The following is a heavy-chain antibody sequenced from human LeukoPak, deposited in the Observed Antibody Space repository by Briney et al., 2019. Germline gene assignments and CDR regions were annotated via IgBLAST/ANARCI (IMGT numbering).Heavy chain of an antibody. V-gene: IGHV3-30*04. J-gene: IGHJ4*02. CDR2: ISYDGSNK. CDR3: ARLGYDSSGYYYVGYFDY. Sequence: GGSLRLSCAASGFTFRSYAMHWVRQAPGKGLEWVAVISYDGSNKSYADSVKGRFTVSRDNSKNTLYLQMNSLRAEDTAVYYCARLGYDSSGYYYVGYFDYWGQGTLVTVSS. D-gene: IGHD3-22*01. CDR1: GFTFRSYA.